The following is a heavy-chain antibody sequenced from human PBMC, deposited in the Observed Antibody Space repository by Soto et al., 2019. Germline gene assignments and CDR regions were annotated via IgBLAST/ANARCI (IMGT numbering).Heavy chain of an antibody. CDR3: VRRYSSGWYDWFGP. CDR2: GYYSGSA. D-gene: IGHD6-19*01. Sequence: QLQLQESGPGLVKPSETLSLTCTVSGGSISSSSYYWGWIRQPPGKGLEWVGSGYYSGSAYSNPSLKSRVTISVDTSKNQFSLKLSSVTAADTAIYFCVRRYSSGWYDWFGPWGQGILVTVSS. V-gene: IGHV4-39*01. J-gene: IGHJ5*02. CDR1: GGSISSSSYY.